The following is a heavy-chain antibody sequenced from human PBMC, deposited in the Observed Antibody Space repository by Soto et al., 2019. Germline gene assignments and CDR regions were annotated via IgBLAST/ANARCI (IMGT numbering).Heavy chain of an antibody. J-gene: IGHJ5*02. V-gene: IGHV3-23*01. D-gene: IGHD3-16*01. Sequence: GSLRISCAASGFTFSSYAMSWVRQAPGKGLEWVSAISGSGGSTYYADSVKGRFTISRDNSKNTLYLQMNSLRAEDTAVYYCAKDNRDFTEIWFDPWGQGTLVTVSS. CDR2: ISGSGGST. CDR3: AKDNRDFTEIWFDP. CDR1: GFTFSSYA.